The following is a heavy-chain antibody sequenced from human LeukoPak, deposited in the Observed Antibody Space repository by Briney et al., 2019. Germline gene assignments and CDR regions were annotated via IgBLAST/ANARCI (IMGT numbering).Heavy chain of an antibody. J-gene: IGHJ5*02. CDR3: AKVPTQGPFDP. D-gene: IGHD1-1*01. CDR2: ISAYNGNT. CDR1: GYTFTSYG. Sequence: ASVKVSCKASGYTFTSYGISWVRQAPGQGLEWMGWISAYNGNTNYAQKLQGRVTMTTDTSTNTAYMELRSLRSDDTAVYYCAKVPTQGPFDPWGQGTLVTVSS. V-gene: IGHV1-18*01.